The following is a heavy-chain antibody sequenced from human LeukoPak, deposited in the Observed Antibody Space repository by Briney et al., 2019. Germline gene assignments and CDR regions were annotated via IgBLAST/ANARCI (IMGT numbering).Heavy chain of an antibody. CDR1: GFTFSNSA. V-gene: IGHV3-23*01. Sequence: GGSLRLSCAASGFTFSNSAMSWVRQAPGKGLEWVSTINDDGGSTYYADSVRGRFTISRDNSENTVYLQLNSLRDEDTAVYYCAKARQSWELPPSFLWGQGTMVTVSS. CDR3: AKARQSWELPPSFL. D-gene: IGHD1-26*01. J-gene: IGHJ3*01. CDR2: INDDGGST.